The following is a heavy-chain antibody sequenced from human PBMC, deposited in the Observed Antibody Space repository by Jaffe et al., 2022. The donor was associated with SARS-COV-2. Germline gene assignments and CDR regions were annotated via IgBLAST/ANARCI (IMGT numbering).Heavy chain of an antibody. CDR1: GFSLSTSGVG. CDR3: AHGTDIVVVVDVLLWHSYYFDY. Sequence: QITLKESGPTLVKPTQTLTLTCTFSGFSLSTSGVGVGWIRQPPGKALEWLALIYWDDDKRYSPSLKSRLTITKDTSKNQVVLTMTNMDPVDTATYYCAHGTDIVVVVDVLLWHSYYFDYWGQGTLVTVSS. CDR2: IYWDDDK. V-gene: IGHV2-5*02. J-gene: IGHJ4*02. D-gene: IGHD2-15*01.